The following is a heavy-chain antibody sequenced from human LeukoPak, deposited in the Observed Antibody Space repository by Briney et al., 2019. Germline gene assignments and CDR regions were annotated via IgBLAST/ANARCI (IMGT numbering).Heavy chain of an antibody. Sequence: GGSLRLSCAASGFTFSSYAMTWVRQAPGKGLEWVSGITVSGGARFYASSVKGRFFISRDNSKNMLSLQMNSLRAEDTAVYYCAKSYSYGYACWDSWGPGTLVTVSS. D-gene: IGHD5-18*01. J-gene: IGHJ4*02. CDR1: GFTFSSYA. V-gene: IGHV3-23*01. CDR2: ITVSGGAR. CDR3: AKSYSYGYACWDS.